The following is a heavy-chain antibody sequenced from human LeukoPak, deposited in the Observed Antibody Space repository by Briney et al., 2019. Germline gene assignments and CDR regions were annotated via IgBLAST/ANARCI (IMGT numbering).Heavy chain of an antibody. CDR2: ISGSGGST. D-gene: IGHD2-8*02. Sequence: PGGSLRLSCAASGFTFSSYAMSWVRQAPGKGLEWVSAISGSGGSTYYADSVKGRFTISRDNSKNTLYLQMNSLRAEDTAVYYCATPRYRPLVSPPNDDWSQGTLVTVSS. V-gene: IGHV3-23*01. J-gene: IGHJ4*02. CDR3: ATPRYRPLVSPPNDD. CDR1: GFTFSSYA.